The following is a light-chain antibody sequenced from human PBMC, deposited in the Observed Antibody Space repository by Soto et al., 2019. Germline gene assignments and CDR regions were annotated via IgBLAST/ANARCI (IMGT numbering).Light chain of an antibody. CDR2: GAS. J-gene: IGKJ5*01. CDR1: QSLSRNY. CDR3: QQYDTSPPIT. Sequence: EIVLTQSPGTLSLSPGERSTLSCSASQSLSRNYIAWYQHRPGQAPRLLIYGASSRATGIPDRFSGIGSGAVFTLTIAGLEPEDFAVYYCQQYDTSPPITFGQGTRLEIK. V-gene: IGKV3-20*01.